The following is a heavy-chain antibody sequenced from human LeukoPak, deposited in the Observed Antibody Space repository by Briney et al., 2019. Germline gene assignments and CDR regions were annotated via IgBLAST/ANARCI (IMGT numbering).Heavy chain of an antibody. CDR2: INTSGST. J-gene: IGHJ6*02. D-gene: IGHD4-11*01. V-gene: IGHV4-61*02. Sequence: SQTLSLTCTVSGGSISSGSYYWSWIRRPAGEGLEWIGRINTSGSTNYNPSLKSRVTISVDTSKNQFSLKLSSVTAADTAVYYCASIQSYYFGLDVWGQGTTVTVSS. CDR3: ASIQSYYFGLDV. CDR1: GGSISSGSYY.